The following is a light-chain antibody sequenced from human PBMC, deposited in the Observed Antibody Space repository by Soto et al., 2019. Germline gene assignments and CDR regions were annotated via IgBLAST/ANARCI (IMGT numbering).Light chain of an antibody. V-gene: IGLV6-57*04. J-gene: IGLJ2*01. CDR1: SGSIASNY. CDR2: EDN. CDR3: QSYHSGNVV. Sequence: NFMLTQPHSVSESPGKTVIISCTRSSGSIASNYVQWYQQRPGSAPTPVIYEDNERPSGVPDRFSGSIDSSSNSASLTISGLKTDDEADYYCQSYHSGNVVFGGGTKLPS.